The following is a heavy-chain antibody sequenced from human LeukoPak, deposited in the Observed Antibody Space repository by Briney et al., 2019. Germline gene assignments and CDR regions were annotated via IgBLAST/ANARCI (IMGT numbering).Heavy chain of an antibody. Sequence: SETLSLTCTVSGYSISSGYYWGWIRQPPGKGLEWIGSIYHSGSTNYNPSLKSRVTMSVDTSRNQFSLKLSSVTAADTAVYYCARGGLGVWSGSYQTFDYWGQGTLVTVSS. D-gene: IGHD1-26*01. CDR2: IYHSGST. V-gene: IGHV4-38-2*02. CDR1: GYSISSGYY. CDR3: ARGGLGVWSGSYQTFDY. J-gene: IGHJ4*02.